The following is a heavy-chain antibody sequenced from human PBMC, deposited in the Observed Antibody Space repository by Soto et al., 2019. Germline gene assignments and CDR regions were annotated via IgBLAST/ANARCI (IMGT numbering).Heavy chain of an antibody. V-gene: IGHV1-2*02. CDR3: ARSLLTWFGPTRPAYGMDV. J-gene: IGHJ6*02. D-gene: IGHD3-10*01. Sequence: ASVKVSCKASGYTFTGYYMHWVRQAPGQGLEWMGWINPNSGGTNYAQKFQGRVTMTRDTSISTAYMELSRLRSDDTAVYYCARSLLTWFGPTRPAYGMDVWGQGTKVTVSS. CDR2: INPNSGGT. CDR1: GYTFTGYY.